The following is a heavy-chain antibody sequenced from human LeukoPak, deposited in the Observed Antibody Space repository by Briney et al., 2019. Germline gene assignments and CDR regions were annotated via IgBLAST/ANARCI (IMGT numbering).Heavy chain of an antibody. V-gene: IGHV3-30*04. CDR1: GFTFSGYA. D-gene: IGHD2-2*02. J-gene: IGHJ4*02. Sequence: GGSLRLSCVASGFTFSGYAMHWVRQAPGKGLEWVAVIGNDGRDKHYADSVKGRFTFSRDNSKNTVYLQMNSLRTEDTAVYYCARDRNAPAIYYFDYWGQGALVTVSS. CDR2: IGNDGRDK. CDR3: ARDRNAPAIYYFDY.